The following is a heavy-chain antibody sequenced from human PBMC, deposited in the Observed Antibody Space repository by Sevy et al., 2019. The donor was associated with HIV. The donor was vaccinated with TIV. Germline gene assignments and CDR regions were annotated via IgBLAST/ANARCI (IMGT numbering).Heavy chain of an antibody. CDR2: LFYDGSA. D-gene: IGHD6-19*01. Sequence: SETLSLTCGVSGDSITSSDDYWTWIRQFPGKGLQWIGTLFYDGSAVYNPSLESRVTMSLDTSKSRFSLHVKSVSAADTAVFYCERAKRAMAGTFSFDPWGQGILVTVSS. CDR3: ERAKRAMAGTFSFDP. J-gene: IGHJ5*02. CDR1: GDSITSSDDY. V-gene: IGHV4-39*02.